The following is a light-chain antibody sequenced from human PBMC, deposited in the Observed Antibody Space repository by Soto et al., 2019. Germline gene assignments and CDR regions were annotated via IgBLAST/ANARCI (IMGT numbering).Light chain of an antibody. V-gene: IGKV1-39*01. CDR1: QSITSY. CDR3: QQSYSTPYT. CDR2: AAS. J-gene: IGKJ2*01. Sequence: DTQMTQSPSSLSASVGDRVTITCRASQSITSYLNWYQQKPGQAPILLIYAASSLQVGVPSRFSGSGSGTDFTLTISSLQPADFVAYYCQQSYSTPYTFGQGTKLEIK.